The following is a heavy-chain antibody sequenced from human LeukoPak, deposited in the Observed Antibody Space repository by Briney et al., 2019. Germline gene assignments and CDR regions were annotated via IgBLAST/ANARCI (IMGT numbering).Heavy chain of an antibody. CDR3: ARGVRGVMIDY. V-gene: IGHV3-48*03. CDR2: ISSSGTII. CDR1: GFTFSSYE. D-gene: IGHD3-10*01. J-gene: IGHJ4*02. Sequence: PGGSLRLSCTASGFTFSSYEMNWVRQAPGKGLEWVSHISSSGTIIYYADSVKGRFTISRDNAKNSLYLQMNSLRAEDTALYYCARGVRGVMIDYWGQGTLVTVSS.